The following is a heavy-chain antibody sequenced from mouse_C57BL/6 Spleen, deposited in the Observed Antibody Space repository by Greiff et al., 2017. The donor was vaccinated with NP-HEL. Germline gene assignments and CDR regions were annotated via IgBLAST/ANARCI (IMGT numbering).Heavy chain of an antibody. CDR1: GYTFTSYT. CDR3: ARDYGNYVGDL. D-gene: IGHD2-1*01. Sequence: VQLQESGAELARPGASVKMSCKASGYTFTSYTMHWVKQRPGQGLEWIGYINPSSGYTKYNQKFKDKATLTADKSSSTAYMQLSSLTSEDSAVYYCARDYGNYVGDLWGQGTSVTVSS. V-gene: IGHV1-4*01. CDR2: INPSSGYT. J-gene: IGHJ4*01.